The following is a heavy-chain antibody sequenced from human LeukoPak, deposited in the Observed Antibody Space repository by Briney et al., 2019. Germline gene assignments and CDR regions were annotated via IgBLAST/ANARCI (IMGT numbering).Heavy chain of an antibody. J-gene: IGHJ4*02. D-gene: IGHD6-13*01. Sequence: ASVKVSCKASGYTFTGYYMHWVRQAPGQGLEWMGWINPNSGGINYAQKFQGRVTITRDTSISTAYMELSRVRSDDTAVYYCARDLRRGSSSWYVSGGDYWGQGTLVTVSS. CDR2: INPNSGGI. CDR1: GYTFTGYY. V-gene: IGHV1-2*02. CDR3: ARDLRRGSSSWYVSGGDY.